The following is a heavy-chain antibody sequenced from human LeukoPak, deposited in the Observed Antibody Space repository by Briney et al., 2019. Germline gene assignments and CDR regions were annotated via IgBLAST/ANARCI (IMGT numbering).Heavy chain of an antibody. CDR1: GFTFSSSW. Sequence: PGGSLRLSCVPSGFTFSSSWMTWVRQAPGEGLEWVASIREDGSEKTSVDSVKGRFTISRDNAKNSLYLQMDSLRAEDTAVYYCARVRLEWELRDAFDIWGQGTMVTVSS. J-gene: IGHJ3*02. V-gene: IGHV3-7*01. CDR2: IREDGSEK. D-gene: IGHD1-26*01. CDR3: ARVRLEWELRDAFDI.